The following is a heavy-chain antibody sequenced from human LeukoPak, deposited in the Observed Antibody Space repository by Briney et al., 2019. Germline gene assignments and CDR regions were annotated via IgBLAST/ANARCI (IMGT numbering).Heavy chain of an antibody. V-gene: IGHV3-74*01. Sequence: GGSLRLSCAASGFTFSSYWMHWVRQAPGKGLVWVSRINTDGSSTSYADSVKGRFTISRDNAKNTLYLQMNSLRAEDTAVYYCARADGSSWNYYYMDVWGKGTTVTVSS. D-gene: IGHD6-13*01. CDR2: INTDGSST. CDR3: ARADGSSWNYYYMDV. J-gene: IGHJ6*03. CDR1: GFTFSSYW.